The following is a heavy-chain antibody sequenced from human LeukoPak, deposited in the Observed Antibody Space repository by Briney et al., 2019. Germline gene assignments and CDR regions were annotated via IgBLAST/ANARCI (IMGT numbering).Heavy chain of an antibody. V-gene: IGHV4-59*01. CDR1: GGSISSYY. Sequence: SSETLSLTCTVSGGSISSYYWSWIRQPPGKGLEWIGYIYYSGSTNYNPSLKSRVTISVDTSKNQFSLKLSSVTAADTAVYYCARDHCSGGSCHIDYWGQGTLVTVSS. J-gene: IGHJ4*02. CDR2: IYYSGST. CDR3: ARDHCSGGSCHIDY. D-gene: IGHD2-15*01.